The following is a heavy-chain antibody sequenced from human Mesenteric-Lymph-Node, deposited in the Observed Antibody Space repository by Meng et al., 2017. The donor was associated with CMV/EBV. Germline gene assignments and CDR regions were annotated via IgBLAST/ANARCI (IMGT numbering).Heavy chain of an antibody. CDR1: SISSPGYY. V-gene: IGHV4-31*02. D-gene: IGHD3-22*01. CDR2: IYYTGGT. J-gene: IGHJ2*01. CDR3: AKDFHDSSGSYSHYYLDL. Sequence: SISSPGYYWSWIRQHPGQGLEWIGYIYYTGGTYYNPSLKSRVTISVETSKNQFSLKLSSVTAADTAVYYCAKDFHDSSGSYSHYYLDLWGRGTLVTVSS.